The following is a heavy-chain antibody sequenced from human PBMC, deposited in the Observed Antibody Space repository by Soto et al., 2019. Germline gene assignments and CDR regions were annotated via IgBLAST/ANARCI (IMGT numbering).Heavy chain of an antibody. J-gene: IGHJ4*02. V-gene: IGHV3-30*18. D-gene: IGHD2-21*02. Sequence: QVQLVESGGGVVQPGRSLRLSYAASGFTFSSYGMHWVRQAPGKGLEWVAVISYDGSNKYYADSVKGRFTISRDNSKNTLYLQMNSLRAEDTAVYYCAKDSYKVVVTPEFDYWGQGTLVTVSS. CDR3: AKDSYKVVVTPEFDY. CDR2: ISYDGSNK. CDR1: GFTFSSYG.